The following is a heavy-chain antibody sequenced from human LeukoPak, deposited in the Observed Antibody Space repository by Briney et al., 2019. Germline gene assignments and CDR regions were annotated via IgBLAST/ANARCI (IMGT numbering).Heavy chain of an antibody. D-gene: IGHD3-3*01. J-gene: IGHJ6*03. Sequence: SETLSLTCTVSGGSISSSSYYWGWIRQPPGKGLEWIGSFYYSGSTYYNPSLKSRVTISVDTSKNQFSLKLSSVTAADTAVYYCARGWDFWSGNKIYYYYYMDVWGKGTTVTVSS. V-gene: IGHV4-39*07. CDR2: FYYSGST. CDR1: GGSISSSSYY. CDR3: ARGWDFWSGNKIYYYYYMDV.